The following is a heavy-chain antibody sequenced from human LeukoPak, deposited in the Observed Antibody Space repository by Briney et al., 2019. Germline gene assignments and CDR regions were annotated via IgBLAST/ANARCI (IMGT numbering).Heavy chain of an antibody. CDR3: AREPFRDTAMVKGGRYFDY. V-gene: IGHV4-59*01. Sequence: SETLSLTCTVSGGSISSYYWSWIRQPPGKGLEWIGYIYYSGSTNYNPSLKSRVTISVDTSKNQFSLKLSSVTAADTAVYYCAREPFRDTAMVKGGRYFDYWGQGTLVTVSS. CDR2: IYYSGST. CDR1: GGSISSYY. D-gene: IGHD5-18*01. J-gene: IGHJ4*02.